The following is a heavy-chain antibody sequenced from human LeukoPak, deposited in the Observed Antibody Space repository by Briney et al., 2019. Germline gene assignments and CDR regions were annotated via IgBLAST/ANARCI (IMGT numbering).Heavy chain of an antibody. D-gene: IGHD4-23*01. CDR2: IYPGDSDT. V-gene: IGHV5-51*01. CDR3: ASITAVAHAFNI. CDR1: GYSFSTFW. Sequence: GESLKISCKGSGYSFSTFWIGWVRQVPGKGPEWMGIIYPGDSDTRYSPSFQGQVTFSADKSINTAYLQWSSLKASDSAMYYCASITAVAHAFNIWGQGTLVTVSS. J-gene: IGHJ3*02.